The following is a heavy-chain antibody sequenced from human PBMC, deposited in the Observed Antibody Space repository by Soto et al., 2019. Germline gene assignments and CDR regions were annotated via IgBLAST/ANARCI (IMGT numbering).Heavy chain of an antibody. CDR1: GGSISSGGYY. CDR3: GTGWQQLALDY. Sequence: QVQLQESGPGLVKPSQTLSLTCTVSGGSISSGGYYWSWIRQHPGKGLEWIGYIYYSGSTYYNPSLKSRLTISVDTSKNQFSLKLSSVTAVDTAVYYCGTGWQQLALDYWGQGTLVTVSS. D-gene: IGHD6-13*01. V-gene: IGHV4-31*03. J-gene: IGHJ4*02. CDR2: IYYSGST.